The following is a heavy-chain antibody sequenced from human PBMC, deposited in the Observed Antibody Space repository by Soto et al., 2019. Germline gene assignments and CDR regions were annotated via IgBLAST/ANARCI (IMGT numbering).Heavy chain of an antibody. CDR2: IIPIVGAP. V-gene: IGHV1-69*06. Sequence: QVQLVQSGAEVKKPGSSVKVSCKASGGTFSTYAISWVRQAPGQGLEWMGGIIPIVGAPNYAQKFQGRVTIAAVKSTSTAYRELSSLNSDDTAVFYCARASKSGYDYYYGLDAWGQGTTVTVSS. CDR1: GGTFSTYA. J-gene: IGHJ6*02. CDR3: ARASKSGYDYYYGLDA. D-gene: IGHD5-12*01.